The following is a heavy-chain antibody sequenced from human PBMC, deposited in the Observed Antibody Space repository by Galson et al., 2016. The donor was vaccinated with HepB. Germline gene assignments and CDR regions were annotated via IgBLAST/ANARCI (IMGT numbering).Heavy chain of an antibody. CDR1: RFTFSKYW. D-gene: IGHD3-10*01. Sequence: SLRLSCAASRFTFSKYWMSWVRQAPGKGLEWVANIKQDGSEKYYVDSVKGRFTISRDNAKNSLYLQMNSLRAEDTAVYYCARGHSYYYASGSYGGYWGQGTLVTVSS. J-gene: IGHJ4*02. CDR3: ARGHSYYYASGSYGGY. V-gene: IGHV3-7*04. CDR2: IKQDGSEK.